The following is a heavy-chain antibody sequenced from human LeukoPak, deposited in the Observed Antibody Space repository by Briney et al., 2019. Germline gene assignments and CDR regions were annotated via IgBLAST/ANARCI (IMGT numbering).Heavy chain of an antibody. D-gene: IGHD4-17*01. Sequence: PGGSLRLSCSASGLTFAKYAVTWVRQAPGKRLEWISSIRGGGRGTNYADSVQGWFTISRDNSKNTVYLQMNNLRADDTALYYCAKDPNGDYFGAFDAWGQGTMVTVSS. CDR3: AKDPNGDYFGAFDA. CDR1: GLTFAKYA. V-gene: IGHV3-23*01. CDR2: IRGGGRGT. J-gene: IGHJ3*01.